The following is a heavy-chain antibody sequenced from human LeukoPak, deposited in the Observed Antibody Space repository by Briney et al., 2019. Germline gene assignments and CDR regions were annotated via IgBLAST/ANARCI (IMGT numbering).Heavy chain of an antibody. Sequence: GGSLRLSCAASGFTFSSYSMNWVRQAPGKGLEWASSISSSSSYIYYADSVKGRFTISRDNAKNSLYLQMNSLRAEDTAVYYCAKAGETYSSGWYGMDVWGQGTTVTVSS. CDR1: GFTFSSYS. V-gene: IGHV3-21*04. D-gene: IGHD6-19*01. CDR2: ISSSSSYI. J-gene: IGHJ6*02. CDR3: AKAGETYSSGWYGMDV.